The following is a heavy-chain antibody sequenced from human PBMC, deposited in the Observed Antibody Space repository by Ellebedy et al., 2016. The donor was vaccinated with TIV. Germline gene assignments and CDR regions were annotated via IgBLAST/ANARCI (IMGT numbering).Heavy chain of an antibody. CDR3: ARERYSRVELDY. D-gene: IGHD6-13*01. Sequence: AASVKVSCKASGGTFSSYAISWVRQAPGQGLEWMGRIIPILGIANYAQKFQGRVTITADKSTSTAYMELSSLRSEDTAVYYCARERYSRVELDYWGQGTLVTVSS. V-gene: IGHV1-69*04. J-gene: IGHJ4*02. CDR2: IIPILGIA. CDR1: GGTFSSYA.